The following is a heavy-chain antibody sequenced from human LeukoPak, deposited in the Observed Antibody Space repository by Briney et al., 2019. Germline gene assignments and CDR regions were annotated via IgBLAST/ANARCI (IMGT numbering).Heavy chain of an antibody. D-gene: IGHD3-10*01. J-gene: IGHJ5*02. Sequence: QSGGSLRLSCAASGFTFSSYAMSWVRQAPGKGLEWLSAISGSGGSTYYADSVKGRFTISRDNSKNTLYLQMNSLRAEDTAVYYCAKGLVELLWFGELSWFDPWGQGTLVTVSS. CDR3: AKGLVELLWFGELSWFDP. V-gene: IGHV3-23*01. CDR1: GFTFSSYA. CDR2: ISGSGGST.